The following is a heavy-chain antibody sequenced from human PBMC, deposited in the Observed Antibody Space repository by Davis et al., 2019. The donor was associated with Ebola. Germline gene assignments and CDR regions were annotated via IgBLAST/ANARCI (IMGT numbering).Heavy chain of an antibody. CDR3: ARDNYWKLDY. CDR1: GFPFSSYW. CDR2: MFHDGSEK. D-gene: IGHD4-11*01. Sequence: GESLKISCAASGFPFSSYWMCWVRQAPGKGLEWLANMFHDGSEKYSAGPVKGRFTISSDNARNSFYLQMNSLGVEDTAVYYCARDNYWKLDYWGQGILVTVSS. V-gene: IGHV3-7*01. J-gene: IGHJ4*02.